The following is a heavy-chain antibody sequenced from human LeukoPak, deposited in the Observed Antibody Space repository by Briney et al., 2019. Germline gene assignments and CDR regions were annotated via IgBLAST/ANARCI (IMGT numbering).Heavy chain of an antibody. J-gene: IGHJ4*02. CDR2: ISAYNGNT. Sequence: GASVKVSCKASGGTFSSYGISWVRQAPGQGLEWMGWISAYNGNTNYAQKLQGRVTMTTDTSTSTAYMEPRSLRSDDTAVYYCARVRRLGELEDDYWGQGTLVTVSS. CDR3: ARVRRLGELEDDY. CDR1: GGTFSSYG. D-gene: IGHD1-26*01. V-gene: IGHV1-18*01.